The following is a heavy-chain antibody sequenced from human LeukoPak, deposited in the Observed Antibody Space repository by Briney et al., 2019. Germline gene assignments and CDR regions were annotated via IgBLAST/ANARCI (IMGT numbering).Heavy chain of an antibody. Sequence: GGSLRLSCAASGLTFKNFAMSWVRQAPGKGLESVLLISGTGEKTYYADSVKGRFTISRDNVKNSLYLQMNSLRAEDTAVYYCARAPGGCSGGACYTDSWGQGTLVTVSS. CDR3: ARAPGGCSGGACYTDS. D-gene: IGHD2-15*01. V-gene: IGHV3-23*01. CDR1: GLTFKNFA. CDR2: ISGTGEKT. J-gene: IGHJ4*02.